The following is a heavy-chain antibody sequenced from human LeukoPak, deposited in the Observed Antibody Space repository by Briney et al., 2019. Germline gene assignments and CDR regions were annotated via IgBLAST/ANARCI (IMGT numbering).Heavy chain of an antibody. V-gene: IGHV1-2*06. CDR2: INSNSGGT. CDR1: GYTFTGYY. J-gene: IGHJ4*02. Sequence: ASVKVSCKASGYTFTGYYMHWVRQAPGQGLEWMGRINSNSGGTNYAQKFQGRVTMTRDTSISTAYMELSRLRPDNTAVYYCARVAGYCSSTSAAGGSCYSPDYWGQGTLVTVSS. D-gene: IGHD2-2*01. CDR3: ARVAGYCSSTSAAGGSCYSPDY.